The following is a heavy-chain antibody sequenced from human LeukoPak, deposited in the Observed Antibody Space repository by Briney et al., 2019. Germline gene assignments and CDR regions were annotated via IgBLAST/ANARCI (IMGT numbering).Heavy chain of an antibody. Sequence: GGSLRLSCAASGFTFSSYAMSWVRQAPGKGLEWVSAISGSGGSTYYADSVKGRFTISRDNSKNTLYLQMNSLRAEDTAVYYCAKDGWGLGAEAYFDYWGQGTLVTVSS. D-gene: IGHD1-26*01. CDR3: AKDGWGLGAEAYFDY. CDR2: ISGSGGST. J-gene: IGHJ4*02. V-gene: IGHV3-23*01. CDR1: GFTFSSYA.